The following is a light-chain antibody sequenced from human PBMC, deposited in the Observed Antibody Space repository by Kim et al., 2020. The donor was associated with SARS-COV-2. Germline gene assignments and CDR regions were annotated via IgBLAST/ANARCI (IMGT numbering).Light chain of an antibody. CDR3: KSRDSSGNVV. V-gene: IGLV3-19*01. CDR1: SLRSYY. Sequence: SSELTQDPAVSVALGQTVRITCQGDSLRSYYASWYQQKPGQAPPLVIYGRNNRPSGIPDRFSGSSSGNTASLTITGAQAEDEADFYCKSRDSSGNVVFGGGTQLTVL. CDR2: GRN. J-gene: IGLJ2*01.